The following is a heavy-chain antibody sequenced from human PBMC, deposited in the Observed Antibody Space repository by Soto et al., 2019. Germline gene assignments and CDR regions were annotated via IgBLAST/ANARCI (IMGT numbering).Heavy chain of an antibody. D-gene: IGHD3-10*01. CDR2: IYYSGDT. CDR1: GGSISSYF. Sequence: ETLSLTCTVSGGSISSYFWSWIRQPPGKGLEWIGYIYYSGDTNYSPSLKSRVTISVDTSKNQFSLKLSSVTAADTAVYYCARETGSGSYYDYWGQGALVTVSS. CDR3: ARETGSGSYYDY. J-gene: IGHJ4*02. V-gene: IGHV4-59*01.